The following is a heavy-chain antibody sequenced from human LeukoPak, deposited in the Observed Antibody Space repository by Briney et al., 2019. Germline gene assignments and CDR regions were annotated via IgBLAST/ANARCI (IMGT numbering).Heavy chain of an antibody. V-gene: IGHV1-18*01. CDR1: GYTFTSHG. D-gene: IGHD6-19*01. CDR3: ARDRGAVAGSYGMDV. J-gene: IGHJ6*02. CDR2: ISAYNGNT. Sequence: ASVNVSCKASGYTFTSHGISWVRQAPGQGLEWMGWISAYNGNTNYAQKLQGRVTMTTDTSTSTAYMELRSLRSDDTAVYYCARDRGAVAGSYGMDVWGQGTTVTVSS.